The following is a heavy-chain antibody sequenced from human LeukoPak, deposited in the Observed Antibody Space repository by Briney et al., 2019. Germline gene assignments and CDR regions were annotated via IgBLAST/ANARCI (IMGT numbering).Heavy chain of an antibody. CDR1: GGTFSSYA. Sequence: SVKVSCEASGGTFSSYAISWVRQAPGQGLEWMGGIIPIFGTANYAQKFQGRVTITTDESTSTAYMELSSLRSEDTAVYYCARGLLELGPTAGTVFDYWGQGTLVTVSS. J-gene: IGHJ4*02. CDR2: IIPIFGTA. D-gene: IGHD1-7*01. V-gene: IGHV1-69*05. CDR3: ARGLLELGPTAGTVFDY.